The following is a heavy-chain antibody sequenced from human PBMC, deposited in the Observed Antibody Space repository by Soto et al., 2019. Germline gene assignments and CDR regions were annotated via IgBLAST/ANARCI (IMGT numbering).Heavy chain of an antibody. Sequence: SETLCLTCTVSGGSISSYYWSWIRQPPGKGLEWIGYIYYSGSTNYNPSLKSRVTISVDTSKNQFSLKLSSVTAADTAVYYCASGKRITIFGVVYYMDVWGKGTTVTVSS. CDR3: ASGKRITIFGVVYYMDV. V-gene: IGHV4-59*08. CDR2: IYYSGST. J-gene: IGHJ6*03. CDR1: GGSISSYY. D-gene: IGHD3-3*01.